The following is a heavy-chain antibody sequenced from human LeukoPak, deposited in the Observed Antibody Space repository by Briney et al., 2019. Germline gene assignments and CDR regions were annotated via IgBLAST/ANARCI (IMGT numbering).Heavy chain of an antibody. Sequence: PSETLSLTCTVSGGSISSYYWSWIRQPLGKGLEWIGNIFYSGSTYYSPSLKSRVTISLDTSRNQFSLKLNSVTAADTAVYYCAKSNGYGLVDIWGQGTMVTVSS. J-gene: IGHJ3*02. CDR1: GGSISSYY. D-gene: IGHD3-10*01. V-gene: IGHV4-59*12. CDR3: AKSNGYGLVDI. CDR2: IFYSGST.